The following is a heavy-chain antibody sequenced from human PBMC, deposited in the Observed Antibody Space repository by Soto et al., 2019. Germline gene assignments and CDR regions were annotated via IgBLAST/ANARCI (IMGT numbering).Heavy chain of an antibody. D-gene: IGHD5-12*01. CDR3: VKDFRVGYDWTHD. CDR2: IRGSGGPT. CDR1: GFIFSNYA. Sequence: DVQLLESGGDLVQPGGSLRLSCAASGFIFSNYAMSWVRQAPGKGLEWVSLIRGSGGPTNYADSVKGRFTVSRDNSKNILLLQMNSLRAEDTAVYYCVKDFRVGYDWTHDWGQGTRVTVFS. V-gene: IGHV3-23*01. J-gene: IGHJ4*02.